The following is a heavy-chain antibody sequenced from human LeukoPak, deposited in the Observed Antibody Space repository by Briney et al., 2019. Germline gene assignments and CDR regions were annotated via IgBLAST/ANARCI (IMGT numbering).Heavy chain of an antibody. CDR2: ISDSGGST. CDR1: GITLSDYG. Sequence: GGSLRLSCAVSGITLSDYGMSWVREAPGKGLEWVAGISDSGGSTNYADSVKGRFTISRVNPKNTLYLQMNSLRAEDTAVYFCAKRGVVIRVILVGFHKEAYYFDSWGQGALVTVSS. J-gene: IGHJ4*02. V-gene: IGHV3-23*01. CDR3: AKRGVVIRVILVGFHKEAYYFDS. D-gene: IGHD3-22*01.